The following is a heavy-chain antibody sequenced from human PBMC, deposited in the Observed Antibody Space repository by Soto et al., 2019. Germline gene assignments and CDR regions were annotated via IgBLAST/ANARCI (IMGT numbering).Heavy chain of an antibody. J-gene: IGHJ6*01. CDR1: GYTFTSYY. CDR2: IWYDGSNK. Sequence: SCKASGYTFTSYYMHWVRQAPGKGLEWVAVIWYDGSNKYYADSVKGRFTISRDNSKNTLYLQMNSLRAEDTAVYYCARDKETLRYFDWLSLGPGMDVWGQGNRVTFSS. V-gene: IGHV3-33*01. CDR3: ARDKETLRYFDWLSLGPGMDV. D-gene: IGHD3-9*01.